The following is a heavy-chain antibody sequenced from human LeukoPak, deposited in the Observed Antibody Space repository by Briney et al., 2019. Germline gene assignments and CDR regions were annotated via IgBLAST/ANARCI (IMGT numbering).Heavy chain of an antibody. Sequence: GGSLRLSCAASGFTFSSYWMSWVRQAPGKGLEWVANIKQDGSEKYYVDPVKGRFTISRDNAKNSLYLQMNSLRAEDTAVYYCARDLSSNGYLQYYFDYWGQGTLVTVSS. CDR1: GFTFSSYW. D-gene: IGHD4-11*01. CDR3: ARDLSSNGYLQYYFDY. CDR2: IKQDGSEK. J-gene: IGHJ4*02. V-gene: IGHV3-7*01.